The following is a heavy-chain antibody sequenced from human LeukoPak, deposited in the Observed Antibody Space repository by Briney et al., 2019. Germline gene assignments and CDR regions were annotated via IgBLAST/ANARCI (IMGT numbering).Heavy chain of an antibody. CDR1: GDSFTSYW. CDR3: ARLGYGGNSHYFYN. Sequence: GGSLKISCMGSGDSFTSYWIGWVRHMPRKGLEWMGIIYPDDSDSRSRPSLQSHVTISADKSLSTAYLQWSSLKASDTAMYYCARLGYGGNSHYFYNWGQGKLVTVSS. J-gene: IGHJ4*02. CDR2: IYPDDSDS. D-gene: IGHD4-23*01. V-gene: IGHV5-51*01.